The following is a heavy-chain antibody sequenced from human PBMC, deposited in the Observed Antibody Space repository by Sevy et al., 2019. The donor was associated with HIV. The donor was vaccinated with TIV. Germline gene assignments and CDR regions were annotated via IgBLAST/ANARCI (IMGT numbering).Heavy chain of an antibody. V-gene: IGHV4-59*01. D-gene: IGHD3-3*01. Sequence: SETLSLTCTVSGGSISSYYWSWIRQPPGKGLEWIGYIYYSGSTNYNPSLKSRVTISVDTPKNQFSLKLSSVTAADTAVYYCALNPSSDFWSGYYHWGQGTLVTVSS. CDR1: GGSISSYY. J-gene: IGHJ5*02. CDR3: ALNPSSDFWSGYYH. CDR2: IYYSGST.